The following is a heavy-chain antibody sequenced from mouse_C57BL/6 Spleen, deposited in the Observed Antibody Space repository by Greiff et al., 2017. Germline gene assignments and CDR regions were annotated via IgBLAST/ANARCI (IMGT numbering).Heavy chain of an antibody. Sequence: QVQLQQSGPELVKPGASVKISCKASGYAFSSSWMNWVKQRPGKGLEWIGRIYPGDGDTNYNGKFKGKATLTADKSSSTAYMQLSSLTSEDSAVYFCARDYDGSGYFDVWGTGTTVTVSS. D-gene: IGHD1-1*01. CDR1: GYAFSSSW. V-gene: IGHV1-82*01. CDR3: ARDYDGSGYFDV. J-gene: IGHJ1*03. CDR2: IYPGDGDT.